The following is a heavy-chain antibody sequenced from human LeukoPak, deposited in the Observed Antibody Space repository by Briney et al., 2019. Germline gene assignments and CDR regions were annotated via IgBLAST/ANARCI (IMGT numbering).Heavy chain of an antibody. D-gene: IGHD3-9*01. V-gene: IGHV4-4*07. CDR3: AVTGYSPDPDY. CDR1: GVPFSPYY. J-gene: IGHJ4*02. CDR2: FYARGST. Sequence: SETLSLTCTVSGVPFSPYYWSWIRQPAGKGLEWVGRFYARGSTKYNPSLKSRLTMSVDTSKSQFSLNLTSVTAADTAVYYCAVTGYSPDPDYWGRGTLVTVSS.